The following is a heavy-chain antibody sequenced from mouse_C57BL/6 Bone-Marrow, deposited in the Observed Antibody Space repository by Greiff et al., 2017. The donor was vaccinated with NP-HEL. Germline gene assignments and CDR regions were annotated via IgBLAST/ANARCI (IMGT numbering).Heavy chain of an antibody. D-gene: IGHD1-1*01. CDR2: IDPENGDT. CDR1: GFNIKDDY. CDR3: TTPYYHDAMDY. J-gene: IGHJ4*01. V-gene: IGHV14-4*01. Sequence: EVQLQQSGAELVRPGASVKLSCTASGFNIKDDYMHWVKQRPEQGLEWIGWIDPENGDTEYASKFQGKATITADTSSNTAYLQLSSLTSEDTAVYYCTTPYYHDAMDYWGQGTSVTVSS.